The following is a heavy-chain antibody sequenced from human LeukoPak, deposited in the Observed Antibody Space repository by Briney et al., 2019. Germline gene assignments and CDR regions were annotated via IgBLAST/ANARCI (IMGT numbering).Heavy chain of an antibody. J-gene: IGHJ6*03. CDR3: ASQLYSSSSSSQNYYYYYMDV. D-gene: IGHD6-6*01. V-gene: IGHV5-51*01. CDR1: GYSFTSYW. CDR2: IYPGDSDT. Sequence: GESLKISCKGSGYSFTSYWIGWVRQMPGKGPEWMGIIYPGDSDTRYSPSFQGQVTISADKSISTAYLQWSSLKASDTAMYYCASQLYSSSSSSQNYYYYYMDVWGKGTTVTVSS.